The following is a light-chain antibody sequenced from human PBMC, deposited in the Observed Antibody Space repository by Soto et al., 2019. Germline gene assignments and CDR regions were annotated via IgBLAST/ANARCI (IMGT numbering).Light chain of an antibody. J-gene: IGKJ4*01. V-gene: IGKV4-1*01. CDR3: QQYYSSPCS. Sequence: DIVMTQSPDTLAVSLGERATINCKSSQSVLYSSNNKNFLAWYQQKPGQPPKLLIYWASTRESGVPDRFSGSRSGTDSTLTISSLQAEDVAVYYCQQYYSSPCSFGGGTKVEIK. CDR2: WAS. CDR1: QSVLYSSNNKNF.